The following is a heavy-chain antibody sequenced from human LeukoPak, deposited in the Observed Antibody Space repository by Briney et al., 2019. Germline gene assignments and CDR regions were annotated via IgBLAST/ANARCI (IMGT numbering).Heavy chain of an antibody. CDR2: IRSSSSNI. J-gene: IGHJ4*02. CDR1: GFTFSSYT. CDR3: ARGPTYYYDSAGDFDY. Sequence: GGSLRLSCAASGFTFSSYTMNWVRQAPGKGLERVSSIRSSSSNIYFADSVKGRFTIFRDKSKNTLYLQMNSLRAEDTAVYYCARGPTYYYDSAGDFDYWGQGTLVTVSS. D-gene: IGHD3-22*01. V-gene: IGHV3-21*04.